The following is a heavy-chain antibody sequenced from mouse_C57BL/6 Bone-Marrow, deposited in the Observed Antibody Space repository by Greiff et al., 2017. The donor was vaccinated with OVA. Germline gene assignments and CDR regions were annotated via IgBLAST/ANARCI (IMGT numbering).Heavy chain of an antibody. V-gene: IGHV1-54*01. J-gene: IGHJ3*01. Sequence: VQLQQSGAELVRPGTSVKVSCKASGYAFTNYLIEWVKQRPGQGLEWIGVINPGSGGTNYNEKFKGKATLTADKSSSTAYMQLSSLTSEDSAVYFCASGLWFAYWGQGTLVTVSA. CDR2: INPGSGGT. CDR1: GYAFTNYL. CDR3: ASGLWFAY.